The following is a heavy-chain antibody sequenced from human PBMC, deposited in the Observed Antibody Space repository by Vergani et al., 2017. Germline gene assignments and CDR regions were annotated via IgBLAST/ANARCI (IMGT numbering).Heavy chain of an antibody. D-gene: IGHD3-3*01. CDR3: ARGPPYYDFWSGDYYYFDY. Sequence: EVQLVESGGGLVQPGGSLRLSCAASGFTFSSYWMSWVRQAPGKGLEWVANIKQDGSEKYYVDSVKGRFTISRDNAKNSLYLQMNSLRAEDTAVYYCARGPPYYDFWSGDYYYFDYWGQGTLVIVSS. CDR1: GFTFSSYW. V-gene: IGHV3-7*01. CDR2: IKQDGSEK. J-gene: IGHJ4*02.